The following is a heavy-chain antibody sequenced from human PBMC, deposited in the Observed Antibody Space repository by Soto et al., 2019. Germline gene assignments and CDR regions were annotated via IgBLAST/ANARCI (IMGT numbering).Heavy chain of an antibody. Sequence: GGSMRLSCTASALHFRNHSMNWVRQEQGGGLEWVATMSADNINKTYYAASLKGRFTISRDSSRNTLYLQMDSLRAEDTAVYYCAKDGERFSGSYYKEILYSDYWGQGTLVTVSS. CDR2: MSADNINKT. V-gene: IGHV3-21*01. D-gene: IGHD3-10*01. J-gene: IGHJ4*02. CDR3: AKDGERFSGSYYKEILYSDY. CDR1: ALHFRNHS.